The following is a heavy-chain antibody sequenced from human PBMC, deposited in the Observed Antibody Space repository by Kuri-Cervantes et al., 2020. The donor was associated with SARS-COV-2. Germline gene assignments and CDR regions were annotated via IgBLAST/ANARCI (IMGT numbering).Heavy chain of an antibody. V-gene: IGHV3-21*01. CDR3: ARGGRISSSFDY. CDR1: GFTFSSYS. CDR2: ISSSSSYI. Sequence: ETLSLTCAASGFTFSSYSMNWVRQAPGKGLEWVSSISSSSSYIYYADSVKGRFTISRDNAKNSLYLQMNSLRAEDTAVYYCARGGRISSSFDYWGQGTLVTVSS. D-gene: IGHD6-13*01. J-gene: IGHJ4*02.